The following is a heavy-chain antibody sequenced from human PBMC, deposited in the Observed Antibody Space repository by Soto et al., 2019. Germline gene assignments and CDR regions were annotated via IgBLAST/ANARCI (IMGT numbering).Heavy chain of an antibody. Sequence: EVHLVESGGGLVQPGGSLRLSCAASGFTFNNYWLSWVRQAPGQGLEWVANMNQDGTIKYYVDSVKGRFTISRDNAENSLFLQMNSPRAEDTAVYYCTSDDQSTLDYYFDYWGQVALVTVSS. CDR1: GFTFNNYW. CDR3: TSDDQSTLDYYFDY. CDR2: MNQDGTIK. V-gene: IGHV3-7*01. J-gene: IGHJ4*02. D-gene: IGHD3-10*01.